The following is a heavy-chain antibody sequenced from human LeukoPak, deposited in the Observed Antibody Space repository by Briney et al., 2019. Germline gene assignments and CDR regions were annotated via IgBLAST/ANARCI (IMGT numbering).Heavy chain of an antibody. D-gene: IGHD2-2*01. CDR3: ARVLRGCSSTSCYDWFDP. Sequence: GGSLRLSCAASGFTFSSYAMHWVRQAPGKGLEWVAVISYDGSNKYYADSVKGRFTISRDNSKNTLYLQMNSLRAEDTAVYYCARVLRGCSSTSCYDWFDPGAREPWSPSPQ. J-gene: IGHJ5*02. CDR1: GFTFSSYA. CDR2: ISYDGSNK. V-gene: IGHV3-30-3*01.